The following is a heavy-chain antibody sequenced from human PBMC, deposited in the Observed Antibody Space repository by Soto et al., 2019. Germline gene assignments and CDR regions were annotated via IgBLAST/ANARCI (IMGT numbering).Heavy chain of an antibody. J-gene: IGHJ6*02. CDR2: IYYSGST. Sequence: LSLTLIYSGSPISECVWNSSRGPRGKGLEWIGHIYYSGSTKYNPSLKSRGTISVDTSKNQFSLKLSSVTAADTAVYYCARVGAEAGASIYYYYDRMDVGGQGT. V-gene: IGHV4-59*01. CDR3: ARVGAEAGASIYYYYDRMDV. CDR1: GSPISECV. D-gene: IGHD6-19*01.